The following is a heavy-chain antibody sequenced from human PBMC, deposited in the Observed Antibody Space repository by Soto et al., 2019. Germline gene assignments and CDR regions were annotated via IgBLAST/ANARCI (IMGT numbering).Heavy chain of an antibody. CDR1: GDSISSGAYY. D-gene: IGHD2-2*01. V-gene: IGHV4-30-4*01. CDR3: ARDGCYATVDC. J-gene: IGHJ4*02. Sequence: QVQLQESGPGLVQPSQTLSLTCTVSGDSISSGAYYWSWIRQPPGKGLEWIGYIYHSGATYYNPSLESRVTMSVDTSKNQFSLRLSSVTAADTAVYYCARDGCYATVDCWGQGTLVTVSS. CDR2: IYHSGAT.